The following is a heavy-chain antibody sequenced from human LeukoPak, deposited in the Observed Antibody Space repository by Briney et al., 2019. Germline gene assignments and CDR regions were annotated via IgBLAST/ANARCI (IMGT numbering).Heavy chain of an antibody. J-gene: IGHJ4*02. V-gene: IGHV3-23*01. CDR3: AKGGIGEPGALGN. Sequence: GGSLRLSCAASGFTFSSYAMTWVRQGPGQGLEWVSSIGASGDTYYADSVKGRFAISRDNSQNTLYLQMYSLRAEDAALYHCAKGGIGEPGALGNWGQGTLVTVSA. CDR2: IGASGDT. D-gene: IGHD7-27*01. CDR1: GFTFSSYA.